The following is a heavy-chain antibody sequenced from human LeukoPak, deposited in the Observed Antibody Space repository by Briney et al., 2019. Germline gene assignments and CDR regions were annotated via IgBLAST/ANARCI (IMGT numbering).Heavy chain of an antibody. D-gene: IGHD3-10*01. J-gene: IGHJ4*02. CDR1: GFTFSRYA. V-gene: IGHV3-30-3*01. Sequence: GGSLRLSCAACGFTFSRYAMHWVRQAPGKGLEWVAVISYDGSNGYYADSVKGRFTISRDSSENTLYLQMNSLRVEDTAVYYCARVGYYSSGPFSYFDYWGQGTLVTVSS. CDR3: ARVGYYSSGPFSYFDY. CDR2: ISYDGSNG.